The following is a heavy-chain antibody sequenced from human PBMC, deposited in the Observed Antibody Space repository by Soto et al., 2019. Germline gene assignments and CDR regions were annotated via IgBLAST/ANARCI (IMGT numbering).Heavy chain of an antibody. D-gene: IGHD3-10*01. J-gene: IGHJ3*02. CDR2: INPNSGGT. CDR3: ARDRNYYGSGSYPDAFDI. V-gene: IGHV1-2*02. Sequence: ASVKVSCKASGYTFTGYYMHWVRQAPGQGLEWMGWINPNSGGTNYAQKFQGRVTMTRDTSISTAYMELSRLRSDDTAVYYCARDRNYYGSGSYPDAFDIWGQRTMVTVSS. CDR1: GYTFTGYY.